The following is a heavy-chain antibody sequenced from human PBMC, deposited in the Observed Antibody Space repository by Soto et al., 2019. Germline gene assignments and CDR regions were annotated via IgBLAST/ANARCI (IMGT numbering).Heavy chain of an antibody. D-gene: IGHD6-19*01. Sequence: EVQLLESGGGLAQPGGSLRLSCAASGFTFSGYTMAWVRQAPGKGLEWVSTISHSGESTYYAESVKGRFTISRDNSKNTLYLQXNSLRGXXTAVYFCSKDGWENWGQGTLVTVAS. CDR2: ISHSGEST. J-gene: IGHJ4*02. CDR3: SKDGWEN. CDR1: GFTFSGYT. V-gene: IGHV3-23*01.